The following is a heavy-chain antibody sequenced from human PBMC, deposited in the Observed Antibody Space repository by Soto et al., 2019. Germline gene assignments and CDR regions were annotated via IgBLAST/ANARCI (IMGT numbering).Heavy chain of an antibody. CDR1: RFTFSSYS. CDR2: ISYDGSNK. J-gene: IGHJ3*02. D-gene: IGHD3-3*01. Sequence: GASLRLSCAPSRFTFSSYSRPRVTHASLKGLEWVAVISYDGSNKYYADSVKGRFTISRGNSKNTLYLQMNSLRAEDTAVYYCAKDLTIFGVVYAFDIWGQGTMVTVSS. V-gene: IGHV3-30*18. CDR3: AKDLTIFGVVYAFDI.